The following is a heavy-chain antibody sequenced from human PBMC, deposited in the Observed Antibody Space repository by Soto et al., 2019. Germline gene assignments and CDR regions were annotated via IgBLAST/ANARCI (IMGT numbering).Heavy chain of an antibody. CDR2: IWYDGSNK. D-gene: IGHD1-26*01. CDR1: GFTFSSYG. Sequence: PGGSLRFSCAASGFTFSSYGMHWVRQAPGKGLEWVAVIWYDGSNKYYADSVKGRFTISRDNSKNTLYLQMNSLRAEDTAVYYCARGWELPQFYYYYGMDVWGQGTTVTVSS. CDR3: ARGWELPQFYYYYGMDV. V-gene: IGHV3-33*01. J-gene: IGHJ6*02.